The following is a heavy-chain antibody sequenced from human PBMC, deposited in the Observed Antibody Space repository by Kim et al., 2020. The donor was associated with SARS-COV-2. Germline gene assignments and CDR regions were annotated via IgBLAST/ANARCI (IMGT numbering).Heavy chain of an antibody. V-gene: IGHV4-34*01. J-gene: IGHJ6*02. Sequence: SETLSLTCAVYSGAFSGYYWSWIRQPPGKGLEWIGEINHSGSTNYNPSLKRRVTISVDTSKNQFSLKLSSVTAADTAVYYCARGKIRGPQRRYYYVMDVWGQGTTVTVSS. D-gene: IGHD1-1*01. CDR2: INHSGST. CDR1: SGAFSGYY. CDR3: ARGKIRGPQRRYYYVMDV.